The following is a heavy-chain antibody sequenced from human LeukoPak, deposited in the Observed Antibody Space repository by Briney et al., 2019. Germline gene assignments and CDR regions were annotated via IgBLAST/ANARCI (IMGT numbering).Heavy chain of an antibody. V-gene: IGHV3-30-3*01. CDR1: GFTFSDCA. CDR3: ARAIPDYDTDLRGVGFDI. Sequence: PGRSLRLSCAASGFTFSDCAVHWVRQAPGKGLEWEALISYDGSNKYYADSVKGRFTISRDNSKNTLYLQMNSLRAEDTAVYYCARAIPDYDTDLRGVGFDIWGQGTMVTVSS. CDR2: ISYDGSNK. J-gene: IGHJ3*02. D-gene: IGHD3-9*01.